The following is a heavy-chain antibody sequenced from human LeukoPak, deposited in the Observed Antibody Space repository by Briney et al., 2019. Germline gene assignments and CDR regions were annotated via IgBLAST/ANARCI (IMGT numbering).Heavy chain of an antibody. V-gene: IGHV3-48*01. D-gene: IGHD5-18*01. CDR2: ISAGSSTV. CDR3: SMVRRAPQYYMDV. J-gene: IGHJ6*03. CDR1: GFTLSSYA. Sequence: PGGSLRLSCAASGFTLSSYAMSWVRQAPGKGREWVSYISAGSSTVYYADSVKGRFTISRDNAKNSLYLLMNSLRAEDTAVYYCSMVRRAPQYYMDVWGKGTTVTVSS.